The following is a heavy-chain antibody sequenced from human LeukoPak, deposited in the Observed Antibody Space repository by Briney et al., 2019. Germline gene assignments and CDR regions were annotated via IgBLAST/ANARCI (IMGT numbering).Heavy chain of an antibody. CDR3: TTDEMATMIS. V-gene: IGHV3-15*01. CDR2: IKSKTDGGTT. D-gene: IGHD5-24*01. J-gene: IGHJ4*02. Sequence: GGSLRLSCVVSTFTKAWMNWVRQAPGKGLEWVGRIKSKTDGGTTDYAAPVKGRFTISRDDSKNTLYLQMNSLKTEDTAVYYCTTDEMATMISWGQGTLVTVSS. CDR1: TFTKAW.